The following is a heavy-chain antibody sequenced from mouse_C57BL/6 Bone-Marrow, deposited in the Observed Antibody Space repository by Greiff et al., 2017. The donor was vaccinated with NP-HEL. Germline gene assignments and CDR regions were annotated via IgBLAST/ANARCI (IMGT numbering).Heavy chain of an antibody. CDR1: GYTFTDYY. CDR3: ARRHYYGSSLGYFDY. J-gene: IGHJ2*01. Sequence: VQLQESGAELVRPGASVKLSCKASGYTFTDYYINWVKQRPGQGLEWIARIYPGSGNTYYNEKFKGKATLTAEKSSSTAYMQLSSLTSEDSAVYFCARRHYYGSSLGYFDYWGQGTTLTVSS. D-gene: IGHD1-1*01. CDR2: IYPGSGNT. V-gene: IGHV1-76*01.